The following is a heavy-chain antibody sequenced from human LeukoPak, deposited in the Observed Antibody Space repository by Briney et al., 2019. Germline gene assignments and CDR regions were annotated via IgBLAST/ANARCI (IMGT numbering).Heavy chain of an antibody. V-gene: IGHV3-48*04. CDR1: GFAFSNHA. J-gene: IGHJ4*02. CDR2: ISSSSTTI. CDR3: TTDRWGGYNFD. D-gene: IGHD5-24*01. Sequence: GGSLRLSCGASGFAFSNHAMNWVRQAPGKGLECISYISSSSTTIYYTDSVKGRFTISRDNAKNSLYLQMNSLRAEDTAVYYCTTDRWGGYNFDWGQGTLVTVSS.